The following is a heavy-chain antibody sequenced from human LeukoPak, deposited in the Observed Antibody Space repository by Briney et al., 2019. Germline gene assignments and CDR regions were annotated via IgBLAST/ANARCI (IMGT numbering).Heavy chain of an antibody. CDR2: TYYRSKWYI. Sequence: LSQTLSLTCAISGDSVSSNSAAWNWIRQSPSRGLEWLGRTYYRSKWYIDYAVSVKSRITINLDTSKNQFSLQLNSVTPEDTAVYYCARVHPRANSFDYWGQGTLVTVSS. D-gene: IGHD4/OR15-4a*01. J-gene: IGHJ4*02. CDR1: GDSVSSNSAA. CDR3: ARVHPRANSFDY. V-gene: IGHV6-1*01.